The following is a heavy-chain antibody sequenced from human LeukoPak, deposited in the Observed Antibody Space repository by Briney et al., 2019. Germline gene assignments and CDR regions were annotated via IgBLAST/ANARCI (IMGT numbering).Heavy chain of an antibody. V-gene: IGHV3-21*01. CDR2: ITSSRIYI. J-gene: IGHJ4*02. CDR1: GFTFSTYS. Sequence: GGSLRLSCAASGFTFSTYSMNWVRQAPGKGLEWVSSITSSRIYIYYADSVKGRFTISRDNAKNSLYLQMNSLRADDTAVYYCARRSEYSSGWYLDYWGQGTLVTVSS. D-gene: IGHD6-19*01. CDR3: ARRSEYSSGWYLDY.